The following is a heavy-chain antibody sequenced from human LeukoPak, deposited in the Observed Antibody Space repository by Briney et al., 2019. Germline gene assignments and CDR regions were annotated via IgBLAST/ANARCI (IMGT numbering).Heavy chain of an antibody. CDR1: GFSLSTSGMR. J-gene: IGHJ5*02. V-gene: IGHV2-70*04. CDR3: ARTNYGDYRNWFDP. Sequence: DSGPTLVNPTQTLTLTCTFSGFSLSTSGMRVSWIRQPPGKALEWLARIDWDDDKFHSPSLKTRLTISKDTSKNQVVLTMTNMDPVDTATYYCARTNYGDYRNWFDPWGQGTLVTVSS. D-gene: IGHD4-17*01. CDR2: IDWDDDK.